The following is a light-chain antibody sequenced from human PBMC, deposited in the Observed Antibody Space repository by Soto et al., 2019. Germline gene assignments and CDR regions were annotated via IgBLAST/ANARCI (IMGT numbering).Light chain of an antibody. CDR3: QQTQYWPPLP. CDR2: GAS. Sequence: DIVLTQSPGSLSLSPGERATLSCRASQSVSSSYLAWYQQKPGQAPRLLIYGASSRATGIPVRFSGSGSGTDFTLTISSLEAEVFAIYYCQQTQYWPPLPFGQVTRLEIK. CDR1: QSVSSSY. J-gene: IGKJ5*01. V-gene: IGKV3-20*01.